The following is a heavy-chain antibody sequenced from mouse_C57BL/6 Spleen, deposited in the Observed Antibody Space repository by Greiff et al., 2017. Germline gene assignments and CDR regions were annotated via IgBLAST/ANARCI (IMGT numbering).Heavy chain of an antibody. D-gene: IGHD2-4*01. J-gene: IGHJ3*01. Sequence: VQLQQSGPELVKPGASVQISCKASGYSFTDYNMNWVKQSNGKSLEWIGVINPNYGTPSFNQKFKGKATLTVDQYSSTAYMQLNSLTSEDSAVYYCANRVYYDGGFAYWGQGTLVTVSA. CDR1: GYSFTDYN. V-gene: IGHV1-39*01. CDR3: ANRVYYDGGFAY. CDR2: INPNYGTP.